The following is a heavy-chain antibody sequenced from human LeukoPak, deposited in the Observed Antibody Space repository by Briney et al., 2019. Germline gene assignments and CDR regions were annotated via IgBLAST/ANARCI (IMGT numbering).Heavy chain of an antibody. Sequence: SETLSLTCTVSGGSISSHYWSWIRQPAGKGLEWIGRISNTGRTTYNPSLKSRVTLSVDTSKNQISLRLGSVTAADTAVYYCARTVDTPGWFDPWGQGSLVTVSS. D-gene: IGHD5-18*01. CDR1: GGSISSHY. CDR3: ARTVDTPGWFDP. V-gene: IGHV4-4*07. CDR2: ISNTGRT. J-gene: IGHJ5*02.